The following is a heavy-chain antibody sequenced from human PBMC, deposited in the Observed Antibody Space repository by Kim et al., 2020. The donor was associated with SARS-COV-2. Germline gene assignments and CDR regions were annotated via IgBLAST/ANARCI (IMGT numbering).Heavy chain of an antibody. V-gene: IGHV3-43*01. J-gene: IGHJ4*02. CDR3: AKVGYSYGFGIDY. D-gene: IGHD5-18*01. Sequence: YSDSVKGRFTISGDNSKNSLSLQMNSLRTEDTALYYCAKVGYSYGFGIDYWGQGTLVTVSS.